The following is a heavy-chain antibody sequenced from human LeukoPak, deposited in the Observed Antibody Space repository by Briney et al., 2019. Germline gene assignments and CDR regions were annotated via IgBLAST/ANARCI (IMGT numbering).Heavy chain of an antibody. V-gene: IGHV1-2*02. D-gene: IGHD5-24*01. CDR3: ARDGGRDGYNYVPLDY. CDR1: GYTFTGYY. CDR2: INPNSGGT. Sequence: ASVKVSCKASGYTFTGYYMYWVRQAPGQGLEWMGWINPNSGGTNYAQNFQGRVTMTRDTSISTAYMELSRLRSDDTAIYYCARDGGRDGYNYVPLDYWGQGTLVTVSS. J-gene: IGHJ4*02.